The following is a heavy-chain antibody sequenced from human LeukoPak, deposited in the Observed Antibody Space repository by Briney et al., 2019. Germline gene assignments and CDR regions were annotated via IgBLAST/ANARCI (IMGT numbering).Heavy chain of an antibody. J-gene: IGHJ3*02. Sequence: SETLSLTCTVSGGSISSGGYYWSWIRQHPGKGLEWIGYIYYSGSTYYNPSLKSRVTISVGTSKDQFSLKLSSVTAADTAVYYCARGVISPVFDIWGQGTMVTVSS. D-gene: IGHD2-21*01. CDR1: GGSISSGGYY. CDR2: IYYSGST. CDR3: ARGVISPVFDI. V-gene: IGHV4-31*03.